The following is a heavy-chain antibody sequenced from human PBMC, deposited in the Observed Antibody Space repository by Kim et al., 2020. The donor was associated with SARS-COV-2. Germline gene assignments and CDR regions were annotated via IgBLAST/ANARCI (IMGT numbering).Heavy chain of an antibody. CDR3: ARVPQIPTVGYYYYGMDV. V-gene: IGHV2-70*01. J-gene: IGHJ6*02. CDR1: GFSLSTSGMC. D-gene: IGHD4-17*01. CDR2: IDWDDDK. Sequence: SGPTLVNPTQTLTLTCTFSGFSLSTSGMCVSWIRQPPGKALEWLALIDWDDDKYYSTSLKTRLTISKDTSKNQVVLTMTNMDPVDTATYYCARVPQIPTVGYYYYGMDVWGQGTTVTVSS.